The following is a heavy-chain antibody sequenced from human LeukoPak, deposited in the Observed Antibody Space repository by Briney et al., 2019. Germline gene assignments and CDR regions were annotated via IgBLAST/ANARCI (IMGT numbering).Heavy chain of an antibody. Sequence: PGGSLRLSCAASGFTFDDYAMHWVRQAPGKGLEWVSGISRNSGSIGYADSVKGRFTISGDNAKNSLYLQMNSLRAEDTALYYCAKDHYDDGTGYFDYWGQGTLVTVSS. CDR3: AKDHYDDGTGYFDY. V-gene: IGHV3-9*01. CDR1: GFTFDDYA. J-gene: IGHJ4*02. CDR2: ISRNSGSI. D-gene: IGHD4-17*01.